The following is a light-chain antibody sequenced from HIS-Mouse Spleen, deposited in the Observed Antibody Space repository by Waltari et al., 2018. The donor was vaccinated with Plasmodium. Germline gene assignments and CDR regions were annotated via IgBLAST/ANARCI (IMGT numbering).Light chain of an antibody. V-gene: IGLV2-8*01. CDR2: EVS. CDR1: SSDVGGYNY. Sequence: ALTQPPSASGSPGQSVTISCTGTSSDVGGYNYVSWYQQHPGKAPKLMIYEVSKRPSGVPDRFSGSKSGNTAALTVSGLQAEDEADYYCSSYAGSNNLVFGGGTRLTVL. J-gene: IGLJ2*01. CDR3: SSYAGSNNLV.